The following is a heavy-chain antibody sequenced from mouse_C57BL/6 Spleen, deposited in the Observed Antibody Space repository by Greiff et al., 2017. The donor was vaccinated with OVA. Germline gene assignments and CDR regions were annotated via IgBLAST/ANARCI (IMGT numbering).Heavy chain of an antibody. D-gene: IGHD1-1*02. CDR2: IYPGDGDT. J-gene: IGHJ2*01. CDR3: AGSCCGSPFYFDV. V-gene: IGHV1-80*01. CDR1: GYAFSSYW. Sequence: QVQLQESGAELVKPGASVKISCKASGYAFSSYWMNWVKQRPGKGLEWIGQIYPGDGDTNYNGKFKGKATLTADKSSSTAYMQLSSLTSEDSAVDICAGSCCGSPFYFDVWGQGTTLTVSS.